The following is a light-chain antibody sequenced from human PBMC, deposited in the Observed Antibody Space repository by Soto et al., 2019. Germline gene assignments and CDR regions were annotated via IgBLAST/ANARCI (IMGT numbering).Light chain of an antibody. CDR1: QNVRNF. J-gene: IGKJ1*01. Sequence: EVVLTQSPATLSLSPGERATLSCRAMQNVRNFLDWYQQKPGQAPRLLIYGASNRATGISARFSGSGSGTDLPLTIGGLEQEDFVVYNCQHHSHGPPWTFGQGNRVEI. V-gene: IGKV3-11*01. CDR2: GAS. CDR3: QHHSHGPPWT.